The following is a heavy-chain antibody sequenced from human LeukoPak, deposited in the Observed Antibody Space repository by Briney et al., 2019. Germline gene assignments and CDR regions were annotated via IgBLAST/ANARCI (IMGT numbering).Heavy chain of an antibody. CDR1: GGSFSGYY. CDR2: IIDTGST. D-gene: IGHD5-12*01. V-gene: IGHV4-34*12. J-gene: IGHJ4*02. CDR3: ARVTPLSYSGYDPFFGY. Sequence: PSETLSLTCAVHGGSFSGYYWTWIRQPPGKGLEWIGEIIDTGSTKYTSSLKSRVTISVDTSKNQFSLSLDSVTAEDTAVYYCARVTPLSYSGYDPFFGYWGQGTLVTVSS.